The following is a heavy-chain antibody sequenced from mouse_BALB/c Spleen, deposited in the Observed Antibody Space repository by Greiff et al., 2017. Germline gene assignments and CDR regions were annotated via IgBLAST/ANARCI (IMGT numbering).Heavy chain of an antibody. D-gene: IGHD2-4*01. CDR3: ARGYYEDY. V-gene: IGHV3-2*02. J-gene: IGHJ2*01. CDR2: ISYSGST. CDR1: GYSITSDYA. Sequence: VQLQQSGPGLVKPSQSLSLTCTVTGYSITSDYAWTWIRQFPGNKLEWMGYISYSGSTSYNPSLKSRISITRDTSKNQFFLQLNSVTTEDTATYYCARGYYEDYWGQGTTLTVSS.